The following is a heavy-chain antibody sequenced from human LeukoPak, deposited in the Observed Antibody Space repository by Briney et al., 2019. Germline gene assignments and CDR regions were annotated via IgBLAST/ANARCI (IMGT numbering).Heavy chain of an antibody. CDR2: INWNGGST. J-gene: IGHJ4*02. CDR3: ASSWGGSYYLGFDY. V-gene: IGHV3-20*04. Sequence: GSLRLSCAASGFTFNTYNMNWVRQVPERGLEWVSGINWNGGSTGYADSVKGRFTISRDNAKNSLYLQMNSLRAEDTALYYCASSWGGSYYLGFDYWGQGTLVTVPS. D-gene: IGHD3-10*01. CDR1: GFTFNTYN.